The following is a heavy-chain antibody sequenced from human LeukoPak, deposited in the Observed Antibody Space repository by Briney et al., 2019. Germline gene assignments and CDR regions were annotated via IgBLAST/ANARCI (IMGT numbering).Heavy chain of an antibody. J-gene: IGHJ4*02. CDR2: IKNNGATT. Sequence: PGGSLRLSCAASGFTFRSNAMTWVRQAPGKGLEWVASIKNNGATTDYADSVKGRFSISRDNSKNTLYLQMNSLRAEDTAVYYCAKAYHDSGCLIDYWGQGTLVTVSS. D-gene: IGHD6-19*01. CDR3: AKAYHDSGCLIDY. CDR1: GFTFRSNA. V-gene: IGHV3-23*01.